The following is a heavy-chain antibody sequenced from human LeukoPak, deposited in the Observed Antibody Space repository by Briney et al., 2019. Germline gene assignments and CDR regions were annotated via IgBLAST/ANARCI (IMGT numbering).Heavy chain of an antibody. D-gene: IGHD3-22*01. V-gene: IGHV4-59*01. CDR2: IYYSGST. J-gene: IGHJ4*02. CDR3: AREHRDYSDSSGFHGTDY. Sequence: TSETLSLTCTVSGGSISSYYWSWIRQPPGKGLEWMGYIYYSGSTNYNPSLKSRVTISVDTSKNQFSLKLSSVTAADTAVYFCAREHRDYSDSSGFHGTDYWGQGTLVTVSS. CDR1: GGSISSYY.